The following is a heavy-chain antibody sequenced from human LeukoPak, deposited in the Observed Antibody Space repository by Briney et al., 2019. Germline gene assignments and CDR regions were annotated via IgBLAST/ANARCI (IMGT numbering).Heavy chain of an antibody. CDR3: ARGANWAFDY. CDR1: GYTFTSYY. CDR2: INPSGGST. Sequence: ASVKVSCEASGYTFTSYYMHWVQQAPGQGLEWMGIINPSGGSTSYAQKFQGRVTMTRDTSTSTVYMGLSSLRSEDTAVYYCARGANWAFDYWGQGTLVTVSS. D-gene: IGHD1-1*01. J-gene: IGHJ4*02. V-gene: IGHV1-46*01.